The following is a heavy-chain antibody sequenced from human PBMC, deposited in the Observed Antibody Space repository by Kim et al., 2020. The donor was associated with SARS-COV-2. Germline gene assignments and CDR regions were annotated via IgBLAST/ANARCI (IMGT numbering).Heavy chain of an antibody. Sequence: GGSLRLSCAASGFTFSSYAMHWVRQAPGKGLEWVAVISYDGSNKYYADSVKGRFTISRDNSKNTLYLQMNSLRAEDTAVYYCAKDHRYYDFWSGYLNSAYYYSYHRVVWGERTTVTVSS. D-gene: IGHD3-3*01. CDR1: GFTFSSYA. J-gene: IGHJ6*03. CDR2: ISYDGSNK. V-gene: IGHV3-30*18. CDR3: AKDHRYYDFWSGYLNSAYYYSYHRVV.